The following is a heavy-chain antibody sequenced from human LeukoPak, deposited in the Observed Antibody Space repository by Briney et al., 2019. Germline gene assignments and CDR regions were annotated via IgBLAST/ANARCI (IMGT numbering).Heavy chain of an antibody. CDR1: RFTFSNYW. CDR3: AKGGAYGDYFDY. CDR2: ISHSGGST. V-gene: IGHV3-23*01. J-gene: IGHJ4*02. Sequence: GGSLRLSCAASRFTFSNYWMSWVRQAPGKGLEWVSGISHSGGSTYYADSVKGRFTISRDNSKNTLFLQMNSLRAEDTAVYYCAKGGAYGDYFDYWGQGTLVTVSS. D-gene: IGHD4-17*01.